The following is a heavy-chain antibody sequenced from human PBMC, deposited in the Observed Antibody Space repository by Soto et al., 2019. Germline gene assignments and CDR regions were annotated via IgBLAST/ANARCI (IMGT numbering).Heavy chain of an antibody. CDR1: GFTFSSYA. D-gene: IGHD5-12*01. CDR3: AKDEKDGRRGYSGYDDAFDI. V-gene: IGHV3-23*01. CDR2: ISGSGGST. J-gene: IGHJ3*02. Sequence: GGSLRLSCAASGFTFSSYAMSWVRQAPGKGLEWVSAISGSGGSTYYADSVKGRFTISRDNSKNTLYLQMNSPRAEDTAVYYCAKDEKDGRRGYSGYDDAFDIWGQGTMVTVSS.